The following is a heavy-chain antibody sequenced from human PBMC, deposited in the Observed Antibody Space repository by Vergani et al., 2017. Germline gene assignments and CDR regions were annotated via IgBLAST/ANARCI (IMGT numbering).Heavy chain of an antibody. Sequence: QVQLVQSGAEVKKPGSSVKVSCKASGGTFSSYAISWVRQAPGQGLEWMGRIIPIFGTANYAQKCQGRVTITAEECTSTAYMELRSLRSEDTAVYYCARYFSRTAGRVGSGYYNWFDPWGQGTLVTVSS. D-gene: IGHD3-3*01. J-gene: IGHJ5*02. V-gene: IGHV1-69*18. CDR1: GGTFSSYA. CDR2: IIPIFGTA. CDR3: ARYFSRTAGRVGSGYYNWFDP.